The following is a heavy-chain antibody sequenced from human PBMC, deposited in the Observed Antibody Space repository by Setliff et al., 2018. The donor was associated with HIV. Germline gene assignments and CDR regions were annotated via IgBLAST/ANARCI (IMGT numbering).Heavy chain of an antibody. CDR1: GYPISSGQY. J-gene: IGHJ3*01. D-gene: IGHD1-1*01. CDR2: VHHTVTT. CDR3: AKGGSNNDGTYDF. V-gene: IGHV4-38-2*01. Sequence: PSETLSLTCAVSGYPISSGQYWGWIRQSPEKGLEWIGTVHHTVTTFYNPSLSSRLTISVDTPNNQFSLRLTSVTAADTATYYCAKGGSNNDGTYDFWGRGTVVTVSS.